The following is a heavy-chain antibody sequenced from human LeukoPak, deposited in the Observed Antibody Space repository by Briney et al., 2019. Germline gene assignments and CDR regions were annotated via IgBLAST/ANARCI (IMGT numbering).Heavy chain of an antibody. CDR3: SRGRGYSYGYYYYYMDV. J-gene: IGHJ6*03. V-gene: IGHV4-34*01. CDR2: INHSGST. CDR1: GGSFSGYY. Sequence: PSETLSLTCAVYGGSFSGYYWSWIRQPPGKGLEWIGEINHSGSTNYNPSLKSRVTISVDTSKNQFSLQLSSVTAADMAVYYCSRGRGYSYGYYYYYMDVWGKGTTVTVSS. D-gene: IGHD5-18*01.